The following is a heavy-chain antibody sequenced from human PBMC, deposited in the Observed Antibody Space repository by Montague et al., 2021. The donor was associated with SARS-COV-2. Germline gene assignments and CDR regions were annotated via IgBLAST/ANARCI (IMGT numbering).Heavy chain of an antibody. CDR2: INHRGRT. CDR1: DGSFSDYS. Sequence: SHPLSLPSSVYDGSFSDYSWTWIRQPPGKGLEWIGEINHRGRTNYNPSLRSLVTISVDTSKNQFSLKMTSVTAADTAVYYCARGRQHINMVVVVVTGGEYYFDFWGQGTLVAVSS. D-gene: IGHD3-22*01. V-gene: IGHV4-34*01. CDR3: ARGRQHINMVVVVVTGGEYYFDF. J-gene: IGHJ4*02.